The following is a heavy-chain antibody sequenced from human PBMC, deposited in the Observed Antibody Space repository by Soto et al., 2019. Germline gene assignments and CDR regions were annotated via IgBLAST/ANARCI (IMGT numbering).Heavy chain of an antibody. CDR3: ARDAGFYDFWSGDISYYFDY. Sequence: QVQLVESGGCVVQPGRSLRLSCAASGFTFSSYGMHWVRQAPGKGLEWVAVIWYDGSNKYYADSVKGRFTISRDNSKNTLYLQMNSLRAEDTAVYYCARDAGFYDFWSGDISYYFDYWGQGTLVTVSS. D-gene: IGHD3-3*01. V-gene: IGHV3-33*01. CDR1: GFTFSSYG. CDR2: IWYDGSNK. J-gene: IGHJ4*02.